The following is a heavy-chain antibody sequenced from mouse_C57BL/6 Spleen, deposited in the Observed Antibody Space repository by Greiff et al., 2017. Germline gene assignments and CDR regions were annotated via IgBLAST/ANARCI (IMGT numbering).Heavy chain of an antibody. CDR3: ASCYYGSNYAMED. Sequence: VHVKQSGAELVKPGASVKLSCTASGFNITDYYMHWVKQRPEQGLEWIGRIDPEDGGTKYAPKFQGKATITADTSSNTAYLQLSSLTSEDTAVYYCASCYYGSNYAMEDWGQGPTVTVSS. J-gene: IGHJ4*01. D-gene: IGHD1-1*01. V-gene: IGHV14-2*01. CDR1: GFNITDYY. CDR2: IDPEDGGT.